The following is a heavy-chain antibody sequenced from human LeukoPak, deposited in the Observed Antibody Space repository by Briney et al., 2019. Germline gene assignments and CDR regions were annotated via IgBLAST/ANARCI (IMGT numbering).Heavy chain of an antibody. CDR1: GFTFSSYA. D-gene: IGHD3-22*01. CDR3: AKDSYYYDSSRYSGLAFDI. J-gene: IGHJ3*02. V-gene: IGHV3-23*01. CDR2: ISGSGGST. Sequence: GGSLRLSCAASGFTFSSYAMSWVRQAPGEGVEWVSAISGSGGSTYYADSVKGRFTISRDNSKNTLYLQMNSLRAEDTAVYYCAKDSYYYDSSRYSGLAFDIWGQGTMVTVSS.